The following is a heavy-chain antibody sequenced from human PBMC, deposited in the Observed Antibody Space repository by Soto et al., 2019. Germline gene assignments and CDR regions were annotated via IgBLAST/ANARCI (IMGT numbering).Heavy chain of an antibody. CDR3: ARPYGHGSGSYYFDY. CDR2: INPNSGGT. V-gene: IGHV1-2*04. CDR1: GYTFTGYY. D-gene: IGHD3-10*01. Sequence: ASVKVSCKASGYTFTGYYMHWVRQAPGQGLEWMGWINPNSGGTNYAQKFQGWVTMTRDTSISTAYMELSRLRSDDTAVYYCARPYGHGSGSYYFDYWGQGTLVTVSS. J-gene: IGHJ4*02.